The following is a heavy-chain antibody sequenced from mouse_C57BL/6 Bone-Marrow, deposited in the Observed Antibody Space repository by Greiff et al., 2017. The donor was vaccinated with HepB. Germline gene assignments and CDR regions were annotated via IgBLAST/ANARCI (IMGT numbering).Heavy chain of an antibody. J-gene: IGHJ2*01. CDR2: IDPSDSYT. CDR1: GYTFTSYW. CDR3: ALTGGFDY. D-gene: IGHD1-1*01. V-gene: IGHV1-50*01. Sequence: QVQLQQPGAELVKPGASVKLSCKASGYTFTSYWMQWVKQRAGQGLEWIGEIDPSDSYTNYNQKFKGKATLTVDTSSSTAYMQLSSLTSEDSAVYYCALTGGFDYWGQGTTLTVSS.